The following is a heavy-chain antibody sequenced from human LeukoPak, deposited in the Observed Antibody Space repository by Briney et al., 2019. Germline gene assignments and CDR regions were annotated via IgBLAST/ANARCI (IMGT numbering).Heavy chain of an antibody. J-gene: IGHJ3*02. V-gene: IGHV4-34*01. Sequence: PSETLSLTCAVYGGSFSGYYWSWIRQPPGKGLEWIGKIYYSGSTNYNPSLRSRVTISLDRSKNQFSLKLTSVTAADTAMYYCARGTSGYRDDAFDIWGQGTMVTVSS. D-gene: IGHD3-22*01. CDR3: ARGTSGYRDDAFDI. CDR2: IYYSGST. CDR1: GGSFSGYY.